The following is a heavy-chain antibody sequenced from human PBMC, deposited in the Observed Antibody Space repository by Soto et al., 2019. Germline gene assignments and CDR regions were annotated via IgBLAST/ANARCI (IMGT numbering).Heavy chain of an antibody. Sequence: ASLKVSFKSAGSTITRDYLHWVRQETGQGLEWMAWINPSNGGTNYAQNFQGRVTMTRDTSISTAYMELSSLRSDDTAVYYCALGHLVMVGTNPVLDSWGQGTPVTVS. V-gene: IGHV1-2*02. CDR2: INPSNGGT. CDR1: GSTITRDY. CDR3: ALGHLVMVGTNPVLDS. J-gene: IGHJ4*02. D-gene: IGHD1-26*01.